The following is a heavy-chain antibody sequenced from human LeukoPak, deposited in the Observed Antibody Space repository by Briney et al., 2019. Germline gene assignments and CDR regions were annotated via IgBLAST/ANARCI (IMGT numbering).Heavy chain of an antibody. CDR1: GFTSSDYY. Sequence: PGGSLRLSCAASGFTSSDYYMSWIRQAPGKGLEWVSYISSSGSTIYYADSVKGRFTISRDNAKNSLYLQMNSLRAEDTAVYYCARDGFYYYDSSGYDYWGQGTLVTVSS. D-gene: IGHD3-22*01. CDR3: ARDGFYYYDSSGYDY. V-gene: IGHV3-11*01. J-gene: IGHJ4*02. CDR2: ISSSGSTI.